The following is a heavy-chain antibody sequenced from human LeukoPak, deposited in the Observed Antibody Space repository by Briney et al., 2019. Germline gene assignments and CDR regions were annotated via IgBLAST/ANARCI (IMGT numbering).Heavy chain of an antibody. CDR3: AREGSEMAYNWFDP. Sequence: PSETLSLTCTVSGGSISSGGYYWSWIRQHPGKGLEWIGYIYFSGSTYYNPSLKSRVTISVDTSKNQFSLKLSSVTAADTAVYYCAREGSEMAYNWFDPWGQGTLVTVSS. J-gene: IGHJ5*02. D-gene: IGHD5-24*01. CDR1: GGSISSGGYY. V-gene: IGHV4-31*03. CDR2: IYFSGST.